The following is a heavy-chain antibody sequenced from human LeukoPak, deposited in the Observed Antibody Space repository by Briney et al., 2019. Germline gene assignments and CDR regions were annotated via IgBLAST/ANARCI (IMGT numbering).Heavy chain of an antibody. CDR3: AKDREMATIIDY. CDR1: GFTFSSYG. D-gene: IGHD5-24*01. Sequence: GGSLRLSCAASGFTFSSYGIHWVRQAPGKGLEWVAFIRYDGSNKYYADSVKGRFTISRDNSKNTLYLQMNSLRAEDTAVYYCAKDREMATIIDYWGQGTLVTVSS. V-gene: IGHV3-30*02. CDR2: IRYDGSNK. J-gene: IGHJ4*02.